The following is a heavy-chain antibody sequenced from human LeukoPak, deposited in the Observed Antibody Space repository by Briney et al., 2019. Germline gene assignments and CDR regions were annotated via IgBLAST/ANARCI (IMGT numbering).Heavy chain of an antibody. CDR3: AKGTVVRSYYFDY. CDR1: GFTFSSYG. CDR2: IRYDGSNK. Sequence: GGSLRLSCAASGFTFSSYGMHWVRQAPGKGLEGVAFIRYDGSNKYYADSVKGRFTISRDNSKNTLYLQMNSLRAEDTAVYYCAKGTVVRSYYFDYWGQGTLVTVSS. J-gene: IGHJ4*02. D-gene: IGHD4-23*01. V-gene: IGHV3-30*02.